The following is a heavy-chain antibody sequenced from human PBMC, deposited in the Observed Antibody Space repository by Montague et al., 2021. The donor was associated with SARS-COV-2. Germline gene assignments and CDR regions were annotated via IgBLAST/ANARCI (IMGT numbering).Heavy chain of an antibody. CDR2: VHYTGST. CDR3: ARVGSSGWYAPGYFDY. D-gene: IGHD6-19*01. Sequence: SETLSLTCEVSGGSIRSYYWSWIRQSPGKGLEWIGYVHYTGSTKYNPSLKTRVTLSLDTPKNHFSLRLNSVTAADTAVYYCARVGSSGWYAPGYFDYWGQGTLVTVSS. J-gene: IGHJ4*02. CDR1: GGSIRSYY. V-gene: IGHV4-59*01.